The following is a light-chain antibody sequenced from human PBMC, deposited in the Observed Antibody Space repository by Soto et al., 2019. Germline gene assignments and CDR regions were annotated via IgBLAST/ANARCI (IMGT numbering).Light chain of an antibody. CDR1: SGHSHYI. Sequence: QPVLTQSSSASASLGSSVKLTCTLSSGHSHYIIAWHQQQPGNAPRYLMKLEGGGKYSKGSGVPDRFSGSSSGADRYLTISNLQFEDEADYYCETWDSSLGVFGGGTKLTVL. J-gene: IGLJ3*02. CDR3: ETWDSSLGV. CDR2: LEGGGKY. V-gene: IGLV4-60*02.